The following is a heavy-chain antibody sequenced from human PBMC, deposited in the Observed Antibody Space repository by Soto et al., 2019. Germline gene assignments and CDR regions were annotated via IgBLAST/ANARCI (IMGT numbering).Heavy chain of an antibody. CDR2: INPATGAA. CDR1: GYPVTAYY. V-gene: IGHV1-2*02. Sequence: QLHLVQSGAVVKKPGASVTVSCSASGYPVTAYYMHWVRQAPGRGLEWMGGINPATGAAKYTQTFQGRVTMTREASTGTVFMELTGLTSGDTAVFYWARGGGVGVAGSAAFDMWGQGTLVTVSS. CDR3: ARGGGVGVAGSAAFDM. J-gene: IGHJ3*02. D-gene: IGHD3-3*01.